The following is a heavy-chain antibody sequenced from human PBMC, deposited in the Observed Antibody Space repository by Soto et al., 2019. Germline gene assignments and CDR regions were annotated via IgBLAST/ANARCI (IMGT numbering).Heavy chain of an antibody. J-gene: IGHJ3*02. CDR1: GFSVSNNY. D-gene: IGHD2-2*02. V-gene: IGHV3-66*01. CDR3: ARGYCGSTSCYIAFDI. Sequence: GGSLRLSCAASGFSVSNNYMSWVRQAPGKGLEWISVFYSADSTHYVDSVKGRFTISRDNSKNTLSLQMNSLKVEDTAVYYCARGYCGSTSCYIAFDIWGQGTMVTVSS. CDR2: FYSADST.